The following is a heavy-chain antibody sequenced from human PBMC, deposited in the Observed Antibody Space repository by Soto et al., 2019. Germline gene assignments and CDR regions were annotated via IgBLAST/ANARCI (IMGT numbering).Heavy chain of an antibody. CDR3: ARASIYDFWSGYQGRWFDP. Sequence: EVQLVESGGGLVKPGGSLRLSCAASGFTFSSYSMNWVRQAPGKGLEWVSSISSSSSYIYYADSVKGRFTISRDNAKNSLYLQMNSLRAEDTAVYYCARASIYDFWSGYQGRWFDPWGQGTLVTVSS. D-gene: IGHD3-3*01. CDR1: GFTFSSYS. V-gene: IGHV3-21*01. CDR2: ISSSSSYI. J-gene: IGHJ5*02.